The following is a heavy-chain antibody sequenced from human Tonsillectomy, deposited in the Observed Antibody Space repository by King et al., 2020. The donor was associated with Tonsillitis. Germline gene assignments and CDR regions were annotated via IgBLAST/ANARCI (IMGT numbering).Heavy chain of an antibody. J-gene: IGHJ4*02. D-gene: IGHD1-26*01. CDR2: IRGSDGST. CDR1: GLTFSSYA. Sequence: VQLVESGGGLVQPGGSLRLSCAAFGLTFSSYAMSWVRQAPGKGLEWVSTIRGSDGSTYYADSVKGRFTISRDNSKNTLYLQMKSLRAEDTAVYYCTVGFDYWGQGTLVTVSS. V-gene: IGHV3-23*04. CDR3: TVGFDY.